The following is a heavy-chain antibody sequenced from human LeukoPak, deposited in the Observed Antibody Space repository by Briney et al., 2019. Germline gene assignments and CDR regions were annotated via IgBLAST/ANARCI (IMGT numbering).Heavy chain of an antibody. J-gene: IGHJ3*02. CDR3: AREGSHGDDAFDI. CDR2: INPNSGGT. CDR1: GYTFTGYY. Sequence: ASVKVSCKASGYTFTGYYMHWVRQAPGQGRAWMGWINPNSGGTNYAQKFQGRVTMTRDTSISTAYMELSRLRSDDTAVYYCAREGSHGDDAFDIWGQGTMVTVSS. V-gene: IGHV1-2*02.